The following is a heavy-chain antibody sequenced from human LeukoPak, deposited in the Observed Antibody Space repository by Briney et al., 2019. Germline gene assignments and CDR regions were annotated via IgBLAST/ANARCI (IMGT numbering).Heavy chain of an antibody. CDR3: ARGVVTQRYYMDV. CDR1: GDSLNSGSYY. CDR2: IYYSGNT. J-gene: IGHJ6*03. Sequence: PSETLSLTCTVSGDSLNSGSYYWTWIRQTAGKGLEWIGRIYYSGNTNYNPSLRSRVTISVDTSKNQFSLNVHTLTAADTAVYFCARGVVTQRYYMDVWGRGTTVIASS. V-gene: IGHV4-61*02. D-gene: IGHD3-22*01.